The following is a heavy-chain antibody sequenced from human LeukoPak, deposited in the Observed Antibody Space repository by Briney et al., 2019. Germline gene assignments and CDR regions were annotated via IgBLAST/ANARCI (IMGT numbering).Heavy chain of an antibody. Sequence: ASVKVSCKASGYTFLHYDFNWVRQAPGHGLEWVGWISPYNGNTKYKQSLRGRFTMSTDASTTTAYLEMTGLTSDDTAVYYCAREINGAFDYWGQGTVVTVSS. CDR3: AREINGAFDY. V-gene: IGHV1-18*01. CDR1: GYTFLHYD. CDR2: ISPYNGNT. J-gene: IGHJ4*02. D-gene: IGHD3-10*01.